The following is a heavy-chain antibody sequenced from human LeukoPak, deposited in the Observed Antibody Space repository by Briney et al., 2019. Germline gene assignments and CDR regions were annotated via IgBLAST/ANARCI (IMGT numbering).Heavy chain of an antibody. V-gene: IGHV4-30-2*01. D-gene: IGHD2-15*01. J-gene: IGHJ6*02. Sequence: SETLSPTCAVSGGSISSGGYSWSWIRQPPGKGLEWIGYIYHSGSTYYNPSLKSRVTISVDRSKNQFSLKLSSVTAADTAVYYCARESQDYYYYGMDVWGQGTTVTVSS. CDR1: GGSISSGGYS. CDR3: ARESQDYYYYGMDV. CDR2: IYHSGST.